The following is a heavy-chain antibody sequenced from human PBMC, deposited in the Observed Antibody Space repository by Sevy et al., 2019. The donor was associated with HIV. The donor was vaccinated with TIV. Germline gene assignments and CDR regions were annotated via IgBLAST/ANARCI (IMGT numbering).Heavy chain of an antibody. CDR2: IYYSGST. CDR3: ARDGIAAAGWFDP. CDR1: GGSISSYY. V-gene: IGHV4-59*01. J-gene: IGHJ5*02. Sequence: SETLSLTCTVSGGSISSYYWSWIRQPPGKGLEWIGYIYYSGSTKYNPSLKSRVTISVDTSKNQFSLKLSSITAADTAVYYCARDGIAAAGWFDPWGQGTLVTVS. D-gene: IGHD6-13*01.